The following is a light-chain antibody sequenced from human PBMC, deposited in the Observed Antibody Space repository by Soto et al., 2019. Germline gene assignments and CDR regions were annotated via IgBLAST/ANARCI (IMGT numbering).Light chain of an antibody. CDR2: GAS. CDR1: QSVSVN. Sequence: EIVFTQSPATLSVSTGERATLSCRPSQSVSVNLAWYQQKPGQPPRLLIYGASTRATGIPARFSGSGSGTEFTLTINSLQSEDFAVYYCQQDNNWPPLTFGGGTKVDIK. CDR3: QQDNNWPPLT. J-gene: IGKJ4*01. V-gene: IGKV3-15*01.